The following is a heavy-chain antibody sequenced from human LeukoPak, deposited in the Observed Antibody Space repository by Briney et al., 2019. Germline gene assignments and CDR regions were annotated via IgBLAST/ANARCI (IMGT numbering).Heavy chain of an antibody. V-gene: IGHV5-51*01. J-gene: IGHJ6*02. CDR1: GYSFTSYW. CDR3: ARQDCSGGSCLSYYGMDV. Sequence: GESLKISCKGSGYSFTSYWIGWVRQMPGKGLEWMGIIYPGDSDTRYSPSFQGQVTISADKSISTAYLQWSSLRASDTAMYYCARQDCSGGSCLSYYGMDVWGQGTTVAVSS. CDR2: IYPGDSDT. D-gene: IGHD2-15*01.